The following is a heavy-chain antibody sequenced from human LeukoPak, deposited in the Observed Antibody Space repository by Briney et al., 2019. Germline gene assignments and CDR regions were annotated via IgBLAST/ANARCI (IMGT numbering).Heavy chain of an antibody. Sequence: SETLSLTCTVSGGSISSGGYYWSWIRQHPGKGLEWIGYIYYSGSTYYNPSLKSRVTMSVDTSKNQFSLKLSSVTAADTAVYYCARAPEAAAGKGDYWGQGTLVTVSS. V-gene: IGHV4-31*03. J-gene: IGHJ4*02. CDR3: ARAPEAAAGKGDY. CDR2: IYYSGST. D-gene: IGHD6-13*01. CDR1: GGSISSGGYY.